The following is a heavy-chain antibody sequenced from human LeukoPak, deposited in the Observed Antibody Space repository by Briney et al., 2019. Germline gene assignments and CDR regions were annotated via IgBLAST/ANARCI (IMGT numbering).Heavy chain of an antibody. D-gene: IGHD6-13*01. V-gene: IGHV4-4*02. CDR3: AKKAAASAADY. J-gene: IGHJ4*02. CDR1: GGSISRGNW. CDR2: IYHSGST. Sequence: SGTLSLTCAVSGGSISRGNWWGWVRQPPGQGPEWIGEIYHSGSTNYNPSLKSRVTISVDTSKNQFSLKLSSVTAADTAVYYCAKKAAASAADYWGQGTLVTVSS.